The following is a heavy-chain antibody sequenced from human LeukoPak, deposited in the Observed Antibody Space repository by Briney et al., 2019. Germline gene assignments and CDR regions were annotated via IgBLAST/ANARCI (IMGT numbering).Heavy chain of an antibody. D-gene: IGHD3-22*01. CDR2: IYPGDSDT. V-gene: IGHV5-51*03. CDR1: GYSFTSYW. J-gene: IGHJ4*02. Sequence: GESLKIPCKGSGYSFTSYWIGWVRQMPGKGLEWMGIIYPGDSDTRYSPSFQGQVTISADKSISTAYLQWSSLKASDTAMYYCARYDYYDSSGYKNYFDYWGQGTLVTVSS. CDR3: ARYDYYDSSGYKNYFDY.